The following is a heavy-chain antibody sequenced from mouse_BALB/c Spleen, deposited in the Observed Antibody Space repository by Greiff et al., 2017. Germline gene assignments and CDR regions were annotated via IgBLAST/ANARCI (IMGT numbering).Heavy chain of an antibody. Sequence: EVHLVESGPDLVKPSQSLSLTCTVTGYSITSCYSWRWIRQLPGNKLEWMGYIHYSGSTNYNPTLKSRISITRDTSKNQFFLQLNSVTTEDTATYCCARRRGDYAMDYWGQGTSVTVSS. CDR3: ARRRGDYAMDY. CDR2: IHYSGST. CDR1: GYSITSCYS. J-gene: IGHJ4*01. V-gene: IGHV3-1*02.